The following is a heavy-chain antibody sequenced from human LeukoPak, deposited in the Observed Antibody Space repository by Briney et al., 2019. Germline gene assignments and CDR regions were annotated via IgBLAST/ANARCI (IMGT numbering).Heavy chain of an antibody. CDR3: ARTLWSPNYYYYGMDV. Sequence: GESLKISCKGSGYSFTSYWIGWVRQMPGKGLEWMGIIYPGDSDTRYSPSFQGQVTISADKSISTAYLQWSSLKASDTAMYYCARTLWSPNYYYYGMDVWGQGTTVTVSS. D-gene: IGHD3-10*01. CDR2: IYPGDSDT. CDR1: GYSFTSYW. J-gene: IGHJ6*02. V-gene: IGHV5-51*01.